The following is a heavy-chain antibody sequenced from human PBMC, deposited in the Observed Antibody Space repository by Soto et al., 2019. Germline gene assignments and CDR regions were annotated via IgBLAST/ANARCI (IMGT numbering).Heavy chain of an antibody. J-gene: IGHJ6*02. CDR2: ISSSSSTI. CDR1: GFTFSSYG. V-gene: IGHV3-48*02. Sequence: PGGSLRLSCAASGFTFSSYGMHWVRQAPGKGLEWVSCISSSSSTIYYADSVKGRFTISRDNAKNSPYLQMNSLRDDDTAVYYCAREDPWSANADDMDVWGQGTTVTVSS. D-gene: IGHD3-3*01. CDR3: AREDPWSANADDMDV.